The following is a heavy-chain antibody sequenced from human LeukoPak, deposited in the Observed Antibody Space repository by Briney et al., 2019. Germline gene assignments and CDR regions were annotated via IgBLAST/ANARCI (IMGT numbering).Heavy chain of an antibody. CDR1: GFTFSSYA. CDR3: ARGEAGAFDY. Sequence: GGSLRLSCAASGFTFSSYAMSWVRQAPGKGLAWVSAISGSGGSTYYADSVKGRFTISRDNSKNTLYLQMNSLRAEDTALCYCARGEAGAFDYWGQGTLVTVSS. CDR2: ISGSGGST. D-gene: IGHD6-19*01. J-gene: IGHJ4*02. V-gene: IGHV3-23*01.